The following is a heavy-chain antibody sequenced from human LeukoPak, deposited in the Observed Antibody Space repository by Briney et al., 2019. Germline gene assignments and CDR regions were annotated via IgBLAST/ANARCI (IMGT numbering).Heavy chain of an antibody. CDR1: GFTVSSNY. V-gene: IGHV3-53*01. J-gene: IGHJ6*03. Sequence: GGSLRLSCAASGFTVSSNYMSWVRQAPGKGLEWVSVIYSGGSTYYADSVKGRFTISRDTSKTMLYLQMNSLRAEDTAVYYCARVARGYCSGGSCYGSYYYYYYMDVWGKGTTVTVSS. CDR2: IYSGGST. D-gene: IGHD2-15*01. CDR3: ARVARGYCSGGSCYGSYYYYYYMDV.